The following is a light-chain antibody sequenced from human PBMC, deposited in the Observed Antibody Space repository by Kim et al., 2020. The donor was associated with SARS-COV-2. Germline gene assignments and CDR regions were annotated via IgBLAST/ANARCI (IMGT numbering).Light chain of an antibody. Sequence: VSPGQASSITCSGDKLGDKYACWYQQKPGQSPVLVIYQDTKRPSGIPERFSGSNSGNTATLTISGTQAMDEADYYCQAWDSSTAVFGGGTQLTVL. J-gene: IGLJ2*01. CDR2: QDT. CDR3: QAWDSSTAV. CDR1: KLGDKY. V-gene: IGLV3-1*01.